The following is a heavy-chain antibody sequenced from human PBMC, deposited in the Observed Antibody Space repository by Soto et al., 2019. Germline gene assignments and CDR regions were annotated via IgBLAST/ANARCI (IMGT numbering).Heavy chain of an antibody. CDR3: ATPNSRSWYSIAY. D-gene: IGHD6-13*01. V-gene: IGHV3-48*03. CDR1: GFTFISYE. Sequence: LSLCCAASGFTFISYEMNWVRQAPGKGLEWLSYISSSGITMYYGGSARGRFTISRDNAKNSVYLQMNSLRAEDTAIYYCATPNSRSWYSIAYLGLATLVTVSS. J-gene: IGHJ4*02. CDR2: ISSSGITM.